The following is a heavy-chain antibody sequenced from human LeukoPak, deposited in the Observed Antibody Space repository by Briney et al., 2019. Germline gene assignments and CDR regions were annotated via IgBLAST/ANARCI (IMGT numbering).Heavy chain of an antibody. J-gene: IGHJ4*02. CDR1: GGSFSGYY. CDR3: ARCVVPAAAGFDY. CDR2: INHIGST. V-gene: IGHV4-34*01. Sequence: PSETLSLTCAVYGGSFSGYYWSWIRQPPGKGLEWIGEINHIGSTNYNPSLKSRVTISVDTSKNQFSLKLSSVTAADTAVYYCARCVVPAAAGFDYWGQGTLVTVSS. D-gene: IGHD2-2*01.